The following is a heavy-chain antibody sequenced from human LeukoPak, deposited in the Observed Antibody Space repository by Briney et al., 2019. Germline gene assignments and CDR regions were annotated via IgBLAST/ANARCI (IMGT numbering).Heavy chain of an antibody. D-gene: IGHD3-3*01. Sequence: GGSLRLSCAASGFTVITNDMTWVRQAPGKGLEWVANIKQDGSEKYYVDSVKGRFTISRDNAKNSLYLQMNSLRAEDTAVYYCARVTIFGVVIIGYYYYYMDVWGKGTTVTVSS. V-gene: IGHV3-7*01. CDR1: GFTVITND. CDR2: IKQDGSEK. CDR3: ARVTIFGVVIIGYYYYYMDV. J-gene: IGHJ6*03.